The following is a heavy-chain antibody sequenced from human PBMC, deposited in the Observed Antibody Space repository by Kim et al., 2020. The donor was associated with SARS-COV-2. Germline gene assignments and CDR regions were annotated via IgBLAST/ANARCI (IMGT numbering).Heavy chain of an antibody. CDR2: ISWNSGSI. CDR1: GFTFGDYA. V-gene: IGHV3-9*01. J-gene: IGHJ4*02. CDR3: AKMYSTVTTRHFDY. D-gene: IGHD4-17*01. Sequence: GGSLRLSCAASGFTFGDYAMHWVRQAPGKGLEWVSGISWNSGSIGYADSVKGRFTISRDNAKNSLYLQMNSLRAEDTALYYCAKMYSTVTTRHFDYWGQRTLVTVSS.